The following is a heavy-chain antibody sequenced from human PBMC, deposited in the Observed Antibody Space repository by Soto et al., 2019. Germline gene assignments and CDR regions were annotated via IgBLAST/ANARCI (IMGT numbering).Heavy chain of an antibody. V-gene: IGHV1-69*06. J-gene: IGHJ6*02. Sequence: QVQLVQSGAEVKKPGSSVKVSCKASGGTFSSYAISWVRQAPGQGLEWMGGIIPIFGTANYAQKFQGRVTITADKSTRPAHMELTSLSSEDTAVYFYARGPYFYGSGSYYYYGMDVWGQGTTVTVSS. CDR1: GGTFSSYA. CDR2: IIPIFGTA. CDR3: ARGPYFYGSGSYYYYGMDV. D-gene: IGHD3-10*01.